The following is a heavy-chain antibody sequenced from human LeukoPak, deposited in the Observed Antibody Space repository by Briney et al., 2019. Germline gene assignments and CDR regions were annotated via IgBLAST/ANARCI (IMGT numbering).Heavy chain of an antibody. D-gene: IGHD3-16*02. V-gene: IGHV3-11*04. CDR2: ISSSGSTI. Sequence: PGGSLRLSCAASGFTFSDYYMSWIRQAPGKGLEWVSYISSSGSTIYCADSVKGRFTISRDNAKNSLYLQMNSLRAEDTAVYYCARDDDYVWGSYRGKYAFDIWGQGTMVTVSS. J-gene: IGHJ3*02. CDR1: GFTFSDYY. CDR3: ARDDDYVWGSYRGKYAFDI.